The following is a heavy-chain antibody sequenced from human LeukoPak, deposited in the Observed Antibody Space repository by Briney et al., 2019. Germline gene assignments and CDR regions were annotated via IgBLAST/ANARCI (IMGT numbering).Heavy chain of an antibody. CDR2: IYHSGST. J-gene: IGHJ5*02. Sequence: SETLSLTCAVSGYSISSGYYWGWTRQPPGKGLEWIGSIYHSGSTYYNPSLKSRVTISVDTSKNQFSLKLSSVTAADTAVYYCARLEYYDFWSGYYASNWFDPWGQGTLVTVSS. CDR3: ARLEYYDFWSGYYASNWFDP. D-gene: IGHD3-3*01. CDR1: GYSISSGYY. V-gene: IGHV4-38-2*01.